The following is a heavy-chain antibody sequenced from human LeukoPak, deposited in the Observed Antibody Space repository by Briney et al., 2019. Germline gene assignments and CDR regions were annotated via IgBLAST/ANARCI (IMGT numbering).Heavy chain of an antibody. D-gene: IGHD6-19*01. CDR3: ATTLTRDSSGSYGALDY. CDR2: ISDISDYI. J-gene: IGHJ4*02. V-gene: IGHV3-21*01. CDR1: GFXFSSNS. Sequence: GGSLRLSCAASGFXFSSNSMNWVRQAPGKGLEWVSSISDISDYIYYADSVRGRFTISRDNARSSLYLQMNSLRVEDTAVYYCATTLTRDSSGSYGALDYWGQGALVTVSS.